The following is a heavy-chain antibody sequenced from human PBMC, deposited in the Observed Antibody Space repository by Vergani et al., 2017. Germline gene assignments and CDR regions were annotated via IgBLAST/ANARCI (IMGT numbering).Heavy chain of an antibody. CDR1: GFTFSSYT. D-gene: IGHD3-3*01. Sequence: EVQVVETGGGLVQPGGSLRLSCAASGFTFSSYTMNWVRQAPGKGLEWFSSISSSSSYIYYADSLKGRFTISRDNAKNSLYLQMNSLRAEDTAVYYCAPSIFLYYTGSLDYWGQGTLVTVSS. V-gene: IGHV3-21*01. J-gene: IGHJ4*02. CDR3: APSIFLYYTGSLDY. CDR2: ISSSSSYI.